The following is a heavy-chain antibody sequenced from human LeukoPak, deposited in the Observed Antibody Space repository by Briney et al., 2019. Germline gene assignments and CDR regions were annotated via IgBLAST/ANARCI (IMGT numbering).Heavy chain of an antibody. CDR2: ISSSGSTI. CDR1: GFTFSSYE. Sequence: PGGSLRLSCAASGFTFSSYEMNWVRRAPGKGLEWVSYISSSGSTIYYADSVKGRFTISRDNAKNSLYLQMNSLRAEDTAVYYCATILGVVSGFDYWGQGTLVTVSS. V-gene: IGHV3-48*03. CDR3: ATILGVVSGFDY. D-gene: IGHD3-3*01. J-gene: IGHJ4*02.